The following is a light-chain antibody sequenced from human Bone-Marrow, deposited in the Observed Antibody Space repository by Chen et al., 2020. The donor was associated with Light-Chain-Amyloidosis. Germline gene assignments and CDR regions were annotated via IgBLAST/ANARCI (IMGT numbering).Light chain of an antibody. Sequence: QSALTQPAYVSGSPGQSITIPWTGTSSDVGGDNHVSWYQQHPDKAPKLMIYEVTNRPSWVPDRFSGSKSDNTASLTISGLQTEDEADYFCSSYTITNTLVFGSGTRVTVL. V-gene: IGLV2-14*01. CDR1: SSDVGGDNH. J-gene: IGLJ1*01. CDR3: SSYTITNTLV. CDR2: EVT.